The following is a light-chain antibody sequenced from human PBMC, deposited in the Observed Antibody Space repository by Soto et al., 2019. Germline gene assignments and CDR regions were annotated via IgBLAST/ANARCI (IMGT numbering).Light chain of an antibody. Sequence: QSVLTQPPSASGTPGQRVTISCSGSLSNIGSNFIYWYQQLPGSAPKLLINRNNERPSGVPDRFSGSKSGTSASLAISGLRSEDEADYHCAAWDDSPRGVVFGGGTKVTVL. CDR3: AAWDDSPRGVV. CDR2: RNN. CDR1: LSNIGSNF. J-gene: IGLJ2*01. V-gene: IGLV1-47*01.